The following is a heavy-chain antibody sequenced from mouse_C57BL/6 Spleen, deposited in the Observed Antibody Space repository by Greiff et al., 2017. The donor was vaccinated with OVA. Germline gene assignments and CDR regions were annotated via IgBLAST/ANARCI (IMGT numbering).Heavy chain of an antibody. Sequence: VQLQQSGAELVRPGTSVKVSCKASGYAFTNYLIEWVKQRPGQGLEWIGVINPGSGGTNYNEKFKGKATLTADKSSSTAYMQLSSLTSEDSAVYFGARREDYDFDYWGQGTTLTVSS. CDR1: GYAFTNYL. V-gene: IGHV1-54*01. J-gene: IGHJ2*01. D-gene: IGHD2-4*01. CDR3: ARREDYDFDY. CDR2: INPGSGGT.